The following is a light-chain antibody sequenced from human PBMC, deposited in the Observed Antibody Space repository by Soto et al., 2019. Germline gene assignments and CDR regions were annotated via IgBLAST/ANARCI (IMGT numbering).Light chain of an antibody. V-gene: IGLV2-23*02. Sequence: QSALTQPASVSGSPGQSVTLSCTGTSSDVGYYNLVSWYQQHPAKAPKLFIYEVDKRPSGVSNRFSGSKSGNTASLTISGLQAEDEADYYCCSYAGSSTFVVFGGGTKLTVL. J-gene: IGLJ2*01. CDR3: CSYAGSSTFVV. CDR1: SSDVGYYNL. CDR2: EVD.